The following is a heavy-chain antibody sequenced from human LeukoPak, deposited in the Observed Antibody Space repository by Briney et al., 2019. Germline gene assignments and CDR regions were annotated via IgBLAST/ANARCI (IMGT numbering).Heavy chain of an antibody. D-gene: IGHD4/OR15-4a*01. V-gene: IGHV4-34*01. J-gene: IGHJ5*02. CDR3: SGGDYNWFDP. CDR1: GGSFSGYY. Sequence: SETLSLTCAVYGGSFSGYYWSWIRQPPGKGLEWIGSIYYSGSTYYNPSLKSRVTISVDTSKNQFSLKLSSVTAADTAVYYCSGGDYNWFDPWGQGTLVTVSS. CDR2: IYYSGST.